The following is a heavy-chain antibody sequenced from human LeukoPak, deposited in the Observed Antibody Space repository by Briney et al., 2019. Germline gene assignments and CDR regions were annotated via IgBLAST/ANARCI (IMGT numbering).Heavy chain of an antibody. CDR2: LSNGAKTN. D-gene: IGHD3-22*01. V-gene: IGHV3-30*18. CDR1: GFTFSAYG. J-gene: IGHJ3*02. CDR3: AKELGGYDAFDI. Sequence: GGSLRLSCAASGFTFSAYGMPWVRQAPGKGLEWVAALSNGAKTNAYADAVKGRFTISRDNSRNTLFVQMNSLRPEDTAVYYCAKELGGYDAFDIWGQGTMVTVSS.